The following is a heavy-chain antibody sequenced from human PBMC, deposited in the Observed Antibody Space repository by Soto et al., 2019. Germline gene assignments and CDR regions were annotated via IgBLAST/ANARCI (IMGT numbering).Heavy chain of an antibody. CDR1: GGTFSTFA. V-gene: IGHV1-69*06. CDR2: IIPVFAKA. D-gene: IGHD1-7*01. J-gene: IGHJ5*02. Sequence: QVQLMQSGAEVKKSGSSVKVSCKASGGTFSTFAVTWVRQAPGQGLEWMGGIIPVFAKATYARKFQGRLTITADRSTPTAFMELSGLSSEDTAVYYCAREPSKGDNWKYVGWFDPWGQGTLVTVSS. CDR3: AREPSKGDNWKYVGWFDP.